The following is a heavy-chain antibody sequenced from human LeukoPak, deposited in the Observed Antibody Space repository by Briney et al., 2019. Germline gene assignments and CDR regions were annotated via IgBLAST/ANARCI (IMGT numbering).Heavy chain of an antibody. J-gene: IGHJ4*02. Sequence: VASVKVSCKASGYTFTSYYLHWVRQAPGLGLEWMGIINPTGGSTSYAQKFQSRVTMTRDTSTSTVYMELSCLRSEDTAVYYCARRGSYSYYFDYWGQGTLVTVSS. V-gene: IGHV1-46*01. CDR1: GYTFTSYY. D-gene: IGHD1-26*01. CDR2: INPTGGST. CDR3: ARRGSYSYYFDY.